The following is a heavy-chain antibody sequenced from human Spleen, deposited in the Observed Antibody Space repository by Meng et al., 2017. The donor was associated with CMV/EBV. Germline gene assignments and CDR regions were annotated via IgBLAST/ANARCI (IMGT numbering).Heavy chain of an antibody. D-gene: IGHD3-3*01. CDR3: ARGPRCLEWVSSLYFYYYGMDV. CDR1: TYIFTRYN. Sequence: ASVKVSCQAPTYIFTRYNIHWVRQAPGHGLEWMGIIRPSGGITQYAGEFQGRVTMTRDTSTSTVYMELSSLKSEDTAVYYCARGPRCLEWVSSLYFYYYGMDVWGQGTTVTVSS. CDR2: IRPSGGIT. J-gene: IGHJ6*02. V-gene: IGHV1-46*01.